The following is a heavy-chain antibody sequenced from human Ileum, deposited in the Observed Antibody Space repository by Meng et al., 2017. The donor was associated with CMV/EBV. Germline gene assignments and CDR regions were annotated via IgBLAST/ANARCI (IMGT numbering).Heavy chain of an antibody. J-gene: IGHJ4*02. CDR3: ARVGKSFFGDLLPYYFDF. CDR2: IFFSERT. V-gene: IGHV4-59*01. Sequence: GSLRLSCSVSGGSLNGYYWSWIRQTPGRGLEWLGNIFFSERTDYNPSVMSRVSLSVDTSKRQFSLQLRSVTAADTAVYYCARVGKSFFGDLLPYYFDFWGQGALVTVSS. D-gene: IGHD3-10*01. CDR1: GGSLNGYY.